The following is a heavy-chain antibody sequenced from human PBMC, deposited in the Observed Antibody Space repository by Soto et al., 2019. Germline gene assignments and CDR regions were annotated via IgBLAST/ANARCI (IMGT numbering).Heavy chain of an antibody. J-gene: IGHJ4*02. CDR2: IYYSGST. V-gene: IGHV4-39*01. CDR1: GGSISSSSYY. Sequence: QLQLQESGPGLVKPSETLSLTCTVSGGSISSSSYYWGWIRQPPGKGLEWIGSIYYSGSTYYNPSLKSLVTTSVDTYQTQFSLKLSSVTAADTAVYYCASHFSRIAAAGPVGYWGQGTLVTVSS. CDR3: ASHFSRIAAAGPVGY. D-gene: IGHD6-13*01.